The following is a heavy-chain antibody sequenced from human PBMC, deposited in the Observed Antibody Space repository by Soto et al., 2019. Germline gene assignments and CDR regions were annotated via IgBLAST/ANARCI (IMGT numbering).Heavy chain of an antibody. CDR2: IIPIFGTA. CDR3: ARTVSGWHRYNWFDP. D-gene: IGHD6-19*01. CDR1: GGTFSSYA. J-gene: IGHJ5*02. V-gene: IGHV1-69*13. Sequence: VASVKVSCKASGGTFSSYAISWVRQAPGQGLEWMGGIIPIFGTANYAQKFQGRVTITADESTSTAYMELSSLRSEDTAGYYCARTVSGWHRYNWFDPWGQGTMGTVSS.